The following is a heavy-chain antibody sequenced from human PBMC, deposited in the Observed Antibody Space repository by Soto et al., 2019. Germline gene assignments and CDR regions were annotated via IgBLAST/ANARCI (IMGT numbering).Heavy chain of an antibody. CDR3: GRAVTWGLDY. CDR1: GFTFSLYS. D-gene: IGHD7-27*01. CDR2: ISRSSTGI. V-gene: IGHV3-48*02. J-gene: IGHJ4*01. Sequence: EVQLVESGGGLVQPGGSLRLSCAASGFTFSLYSMSWVRQAPGKGLEWVSYISRSSTGIHYADSVKGRVTISSDDATNSMHLNMNSRRDGDTGVYYSGRAVTWGLDYWGQGTMVTISS.